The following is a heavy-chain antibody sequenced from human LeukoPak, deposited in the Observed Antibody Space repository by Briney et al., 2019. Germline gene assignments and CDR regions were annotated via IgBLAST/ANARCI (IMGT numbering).Heavy chain of an antibody. D-gene: IGHD3-22*01. Sequence: PSETLSLTCTVSGGSISSYYWSWIRQPPGKGLEWIGYIYYSGSTNYNPSLKSRVTISVDTSKNQFSLKLSSVTAADTAVYYCARGAPNFTTDYWGQGTLVTVSS. CDR2: IYYSGST. CDR3: ARGAPNFTTDY. J-gene: IGHJ4*02. CDR1: GGSISSYY. V-gene: IGHV4-59*01.